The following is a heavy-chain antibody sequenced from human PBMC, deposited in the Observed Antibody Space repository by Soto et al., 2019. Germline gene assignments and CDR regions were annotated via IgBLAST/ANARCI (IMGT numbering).Heavy chain of an antibody. D-gene: IGHD1-26*01. CDR1: GFTFDDYA. V-gene: IGHV3-9*01. CDR3: AKEGAPRAKPYYYGMDV. CDR2: ISWNSGSI. J-gene: IGHJ6*02. Sequence: PGGSLRLSCAASGFTFDDYAMHWVRQAPGKGLEWVSGISWNSGSIGYADSVKGRFTISRDNAKNSLYLQMNSLRAEDTALYYCAKEGAPRAKPYYYGMDVWGQGTTVTVSS.